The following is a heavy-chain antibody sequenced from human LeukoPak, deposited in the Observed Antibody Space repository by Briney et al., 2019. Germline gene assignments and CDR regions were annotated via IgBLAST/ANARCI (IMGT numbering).Heavy chain of an antibody. D-gene: IGHD3-3*01. J-gene: IGHJ4*02. V-gene: IGHV3-30*18. Sequence: GGSLRLSCAASGFTFSSYGMHWVRQAPGKGLEWVAAISYDGSNKYYADSVKGRFTISRDNSKNTLYLQMNSLRAEDTAVYYCAKVGGYYDFDYWGQGTLVTVSS. CDR1: GFTFSSYG. CDR2: ISYDGSNK. CDR3: AKVGGYYDFDY.